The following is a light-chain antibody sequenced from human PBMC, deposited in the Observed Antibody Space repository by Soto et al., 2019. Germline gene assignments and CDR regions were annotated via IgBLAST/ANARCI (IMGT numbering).Light chain of an antibody. J-gene: IGKJ1*01. V-gene: IGKV3-15*01. CDR3: KQYNNWPPRT. CDR1: QSVSSN. CDR2: GAS. Sequence: EMVMTQSPATLSVSPGERATLSCRASQSVSSNLAWYQQKPGQAPRLLIYGASTRATGIPARFSDSGSGTEFTLTISSLQSEDFAVYYCKQYNNWPPRTFGQGTKVEIK.